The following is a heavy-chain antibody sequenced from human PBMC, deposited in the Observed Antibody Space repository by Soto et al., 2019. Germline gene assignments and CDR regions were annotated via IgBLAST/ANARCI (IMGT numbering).Heavy chain of an antibody. CDR3: TTGMTMIVVGNNWFDP. CDR2: IKSRADGETT. Sequence: EVQLVESGGASVKPGGSLRLSCAASGFTFTNAWMSWVRQAPGKGLECVGRIKSRADGETTDYISPVKGRFTISRDDSKNTLYLQMNSLKTEDTAVYYCTTGMTMIVVGNNWFDPWGQGTLVTVSP. V-gene: IGHV3-15*02. CDR1: GFTFTNAW. J-gene: IGHJ5*02. D-gene: IGHD3-22*01.